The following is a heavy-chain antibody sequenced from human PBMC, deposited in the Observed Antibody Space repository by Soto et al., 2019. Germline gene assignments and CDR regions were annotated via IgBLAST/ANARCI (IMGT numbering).Heavy chain of an antibody. CDR2: TYYRSKWYN. CDR1: GDSVSSNSAA. V-gene: IGHV6-1*01. J-gene: IGHJ6*02. Sequence: QTLSLTCAISGDSVSSNSAAWNCIRQSPSRGLEWLGRTYYRSKWYNDYAVSVKSRITINPDTSKNQFSLQLNSVTPEDTAVYYCARERLGYYGSGGAGMDVWGQGTTVTVSS. D-gene: IGHD3-10*01. CDR3: ARERLGYYGSGGAGMDV.